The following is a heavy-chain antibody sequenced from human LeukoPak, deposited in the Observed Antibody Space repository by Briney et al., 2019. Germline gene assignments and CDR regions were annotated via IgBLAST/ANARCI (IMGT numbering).Heavy chain of an antibody. CDR1: EFSVGSNY. J-gene: IGHJ6*04. V-gene: IGHV3-20*04. CDR3: AELGITMIGGV. D-gene: IGHD3-10*02. CDR2: IHWNGGRT. Sequence: GGSLRLSCAASEFSVGSNYMTWVRQAPGKGLEWVSRIHWNGGRTGYADSVKGRFTISRDNAKNSLYLQMNSLRAEDTAVYYCAELGITMIGGVWGKGTTVTISS.